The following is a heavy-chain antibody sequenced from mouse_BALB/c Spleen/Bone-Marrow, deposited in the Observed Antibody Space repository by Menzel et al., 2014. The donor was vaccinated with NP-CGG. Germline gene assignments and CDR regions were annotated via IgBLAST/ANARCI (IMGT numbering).Heavy chain of an antibody. J-gene: IGHJ4*01. V-gene: IGHV1-69*02. CDR2: IDPSDSET. CDR1: GYTFTSYW. D-gene: IGHD3-3*01. Sequence: QVQLQQSGAELVKPGAPVKLSCKASGYTFTSYWMNWVKQRPGQGLEWIGRIDPSDSETHYNQKFKDKATLTVDKSSSTAYIQLSSLTSEDSAVYYCARSLGDVYYYAMDYWGQGTSLTVSS. CDR3: ARSLGDVYYYAMDY.